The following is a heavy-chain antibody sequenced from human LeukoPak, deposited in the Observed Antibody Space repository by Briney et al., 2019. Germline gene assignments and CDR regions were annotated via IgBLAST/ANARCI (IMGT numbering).Heavy chain of an antibody. CDR1: GFTFSSYW. CDR2: IKQDGSEK. CDR3: ARDSGGLAARREMSYFDY. J-gene: IGHJ4*02. D-gene: IGHD6-6*01. V-gene: IGHV3-7*01. Sequence: PGGSLRLSCAASGFTFSSYWMSWVRQAPGKGLEWVANIKQDGSEKYYVDSVKGRFTISRDNAKNSLYLQMNSLRAEDTAVYYCARDSGGLAARREMSYFDYWGQGTLVTVSS.